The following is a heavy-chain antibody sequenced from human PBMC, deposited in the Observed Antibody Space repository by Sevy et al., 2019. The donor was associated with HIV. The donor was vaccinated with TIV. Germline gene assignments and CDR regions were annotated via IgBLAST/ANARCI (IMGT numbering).Heavy chain of an antibody. CDR2: IWYDGSKI. J-gene: IGHJ4*02. CDR3: EKGGPNSGYDYYFDY. CDR1: GFTFSNYA. V-gene: IGHV3-33*06. Sequence: GGSLRLSCAASGFTFSNYAMHWVRQAPGKGLAWVALIWYDGSKIFYADSVKGRFTISRDNSESTLYLQMNSLRAEDTALYHCEKGGPNSGYDYYFDYWGQGTLVTVSS. D-gene: IGHD5-12*01.